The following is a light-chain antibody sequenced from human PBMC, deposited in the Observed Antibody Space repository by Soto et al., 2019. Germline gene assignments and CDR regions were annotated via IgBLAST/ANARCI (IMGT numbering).Light chain of an antibody. CDR3: QHYVERSPIT. CDR2: GAS. Sequence: EIVMTQSPGTLALSPGERATRSCRASQRVSSRLAWYQQKPGQAPRLLISGASSRATGIPDRFSGSGSGTDFTLTISRLEPEDFALYYCQHYVERSPITFGQGTRLEIK. J-gene: IGKJ5*01. V-gene: IGKV3-20*01. CDR1: QRVSSR.